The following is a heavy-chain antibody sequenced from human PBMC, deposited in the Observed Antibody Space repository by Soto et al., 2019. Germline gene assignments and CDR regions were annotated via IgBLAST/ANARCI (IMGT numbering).Heavy chain of an antibody. J-gene: IGHJ4*02. D-gene: IGHD3-3*01. CDR1: GFTFSSYW. CDR2: IKQDGSEK. V-gene: IGHV3-7*03. Sequence: EVQLVESGGGLVQPGGSLRLSCAASGFTFSSYWMSWVRQAPGKGLEWVANIKQDGSEKYYVDSVKGRFTISRDNDKNSLYLQMNSLRAEDTAVYYCARSRQSNYDFWSGYYSPTNYFDYWGQGTLVTVSS. CDR3: ARSRQSNYDFWSGYYSPTNYFDY.